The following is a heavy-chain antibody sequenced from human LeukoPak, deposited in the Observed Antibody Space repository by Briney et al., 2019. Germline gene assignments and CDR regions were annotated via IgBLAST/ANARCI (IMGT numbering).Heavy chain of an antibody. V-gene: IGHV1-2*02. CDR1: GYTFTGYY. D-gene: IGHD3-9*01. CDR2: INPNSGGT. J-gene: IGHJ4*02. Sequence: ASVKVSCKASGYTFTGYYMHWVRQAPGQGLEWMGWINPNSGGTNYAQKFQGRVTMTRDTSISTAYMELSRLRSDDTAVYYCARDEYFGGGPEYYFDYWGQGTLVTVSS. CDR3: ARDEYFGGGPEYYFDY.